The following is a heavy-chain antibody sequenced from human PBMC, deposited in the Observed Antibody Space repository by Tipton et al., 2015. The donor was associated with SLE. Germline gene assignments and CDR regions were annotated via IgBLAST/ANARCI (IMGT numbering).Heavy chain of an antibody. V-gene: IGHV4-34*01. Sequence: TLSLTCAVYGGSFSGYYWSWIRQPPGKGLEWIGEINHSGSTNYNPSLKSRVTISVDTSKNQFSLKLSSVTAADTAVYYCAREQHYDILTGYTSGGAFDIWGQGTMVTVSS. CDR1: GGSFSGYY. D-gene: IGHD3-9*01. CDR3: AREQHYDILTGYTSGGAFDI. J-gene: IGHJ3*02. CDR2: INHSGST.